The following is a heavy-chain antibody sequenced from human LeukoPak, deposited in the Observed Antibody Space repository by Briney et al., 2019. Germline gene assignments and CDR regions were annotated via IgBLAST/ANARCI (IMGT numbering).Heavy chain of an antibody. CDR2: INPNSGGT. Sequence: ASVKVSCKASGYTFTGYYMHWVRQAPGQGLEWMGRINPNSGGTNYAQKLQGRVTMTTDTSTSTAYMELRSLRSDDTAVYYCARATLEYSVIYYLDYWGQGTLVTVSS. CDR3: ARATLEYSVIYYLDY. J-gene: IGHJ4*02. V-gene: IGHV1-2*06. D-gene: IGHD2/OR15-2a*01. CDR1: GYTFTGYY.